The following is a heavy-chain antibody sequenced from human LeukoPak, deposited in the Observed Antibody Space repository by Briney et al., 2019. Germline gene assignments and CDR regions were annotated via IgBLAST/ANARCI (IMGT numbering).Heavy chain of an antibody. J-gene: IGHJ6*03. Sequence: SETLSLTCTVSGGSISSYYWSWIRQPPGKGLEWIGYIYYSGSTNYNPSLKSRVTISVDTSKNQFPLKLSSVTAADTAVYYCARARVVDTAMVTGLYYYYYYMDVWGKGTTVTVSS. CDR3: ARARVVDTAMVTGLYYYYYYMDV. CDR1: GGSISSYY. D-gene: IGHD5-18*01. V-gene: IGHV4-59*01. CDR2: IYYSGST.